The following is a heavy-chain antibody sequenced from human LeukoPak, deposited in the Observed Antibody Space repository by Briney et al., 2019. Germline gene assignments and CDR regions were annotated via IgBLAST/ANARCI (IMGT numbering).Heavy chain of an antibody. J-gene: IGHJ4*02. V-gene: IGHV4-39*07. Sequence: SETLSLTCTVSGGSISSSSYYWGWIRQPPGKGLEWIGSIYYSGSTYYNPSLKSRVTILVDTSKNQFSLKLSSVTAADTAVYYCARDGQRGYSSSSFDYWGQGTLVTVSS. D-gene: IGHD5-18*01. CDR1: GGSISSSSYY. CDR3: ARDGQRGYSSSSFDY. CDR2: IYYSGST.